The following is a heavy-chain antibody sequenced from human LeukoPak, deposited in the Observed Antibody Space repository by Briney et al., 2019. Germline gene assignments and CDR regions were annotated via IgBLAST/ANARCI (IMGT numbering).Heavy chain of an antibody. D-gene: IGHD2-21*02. CDR1: GFTFSNYA. V-gene: IGHV3-30-3*01. CDR2: ISYDGSNK. CDR3: VRGDRRDF. J-gene: IGHJ4*02. Sequence: GGSLRLSCAASGFTFSNYAMHWVRQAPGKGLEWVAVISYDGSNKYYADSVKGRFTISRDNSKNTLYLQMNSLRADDSAEYYCVRGDRRDFWGQGTLVIVSS.